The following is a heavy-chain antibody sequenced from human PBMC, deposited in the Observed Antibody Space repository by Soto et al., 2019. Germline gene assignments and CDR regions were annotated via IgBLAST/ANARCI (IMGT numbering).Heavy chain of an antibody. J-gene: IGHJ5*02. CDR1: GFILRNYW. Sequence: GGPLRLSCADSGFILRNYWMSWVRQAPRMGLRGVASIKEDGSEKYYVDPVKGRSTISRENAKNSLYLQMNSLRAEDTAVYYCARYRSLDPWGQGILVTVSS. CDR3: ARYRSLDP. V-gene: IGHV3-7*03. D-gene: IGHD3-16*02. CDR2: IKEDGSEK.